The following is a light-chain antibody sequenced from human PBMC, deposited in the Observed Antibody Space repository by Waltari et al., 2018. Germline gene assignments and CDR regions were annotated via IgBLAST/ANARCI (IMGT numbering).Light chain of an antibody. Sequence: DIVMTQSPDSLATSLGETATNNFKSSPSVLSTSKRKTYIAWYQQKPGQTTSLLINWASTRASGVPDRFSGSGSGTDFTLNVSSLQAEDVAVYYCHQYYIPPLTFGQGTRLEIK. CDR2: WAS. CDR1: PSVLSTSKRKTY. J-gene: IGKJ5*01. CDR3: HQYYIPPLT. V-gene: IGKV4-1*01.